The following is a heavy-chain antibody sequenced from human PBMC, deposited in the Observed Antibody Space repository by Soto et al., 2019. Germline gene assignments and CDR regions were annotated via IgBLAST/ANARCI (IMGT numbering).Heavy chain of an antibody. J-gene: IGHJ6*02. Sequence: GGSLRLASAASGVTFSDYYMSWIRQAPGKGLECVSYISSSSSYTNYADSVKGRFTISRDNAKNSLYLQMNSLRAEDTAVYYCARDLGGTITIFGTSYGMDVWGQGTTVTVSS. CDR2: ISSSSSYT. CDR1: GVTFSDYY. D-gene: IGHD3-3*01. CDR3: ARDLGGTITIFGTSYGMDV. V-gene: IGHV3-11*06.